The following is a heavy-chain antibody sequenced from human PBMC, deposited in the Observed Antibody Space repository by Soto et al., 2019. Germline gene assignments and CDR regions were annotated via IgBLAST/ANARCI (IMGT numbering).Heavy chain of an antibody. CDR2: ISGNADGT. Sequence: EVKLLESGGGLAQPGGSLRLSCVGSGFTFDSYAISWVRQAPGERLQWIAAISGNADGTDYAHSVRGRFTISRDNSKKTVHLQMDSLRVEHTAVYFCAKDTLGGVSFWSGWSSDGLDVWGQGTVVTVS. J-gene: IGHJ3*01. CDR3: AKDTLGGVSFWSGWSSDGLDV. CDR1: GFTFDSYA. D-gene: IGHD3-3*01. V-gene: IGHV3-23*01.